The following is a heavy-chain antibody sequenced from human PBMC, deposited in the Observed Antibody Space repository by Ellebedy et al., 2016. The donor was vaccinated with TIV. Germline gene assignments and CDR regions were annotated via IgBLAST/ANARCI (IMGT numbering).Heavy chain of an antibody. CDR3: ARGDGKYVRDAFDS. CDR1: GGTFNNDI. V-gene: IGHV1-46*02. CDR2: INHSGVST. D-gene: IGHD5-24*01. Sequence: AASVKISCKASGGTFNNDIINWVRQAPGQGLEWMGIINHSGVSTTYAQKFKGRVTITRDTSTSTVYMELSSLKSEDTAVYYCARGDGKYVRDAFDSWGQGTMVTVSS. J-gene: IGHJ3*02.